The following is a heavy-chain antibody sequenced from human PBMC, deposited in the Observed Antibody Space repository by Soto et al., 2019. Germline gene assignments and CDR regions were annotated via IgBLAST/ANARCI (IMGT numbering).Heavy chain of an antibody. D-gene: IGHD5-12*01. CDR3: AHSWRDGHNYEIFFDY. V-gene: IGHV2-5*02. CDR1: GFSLTATEVA. J-gene: IGHJ4*02. CDR2: IYWDDDK. Sequence: SGPTLVNPTQSLTLTCSFSGFSLTATEVAVGWIRQPPGKALEWLALIYWDDDKRYSPSLKSRLTITKDTSNKQVVLTMSNMDPLDTATYYCAHSWRDGHNYEIFFDYWGQGTLVTVSS.